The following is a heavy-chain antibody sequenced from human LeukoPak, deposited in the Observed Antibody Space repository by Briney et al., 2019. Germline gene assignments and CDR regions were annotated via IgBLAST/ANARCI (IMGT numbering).Heavy chain of an antibody. J-gene: IGHJ4*02. CDR1: GGTFSSYA. D-gene: IGHD5-18*01. CDR2: IIPIFGTA. V-gene: IGHV1-69*05. Sequence: GASVKVSCKASGGTFSSYAISWVRQAPGQGLEWMGGIIPIFGTASYAQKFQGRVTITTDESTSTAYMELSSLRSEDTAVYYCARGRGYSYGYPGLDYWGQGTLVTVSS. CDR3: ARGRGYSYGYPGLDY.